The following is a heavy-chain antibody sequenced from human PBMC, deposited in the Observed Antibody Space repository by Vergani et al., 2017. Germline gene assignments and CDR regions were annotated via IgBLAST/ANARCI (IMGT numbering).Heavy chain of an antibody. CDR3: ARRHCSSTSCYYYYFDY. D-gene: IGHD2-2*01. V-gene: IGHV1-69*02. CDR1: GGTFSSYT. J-gene: IGHJ4*02. CDR2: IIPILGIA. Sequence: QVQLVQSGAEVKKPGSSVKVSCKASGGTFSSYTISWVRQAPGQGLEWMGRIIPILGIANYAQKFQGRVTITADKSTSTAYMELSSLRSEDTAVYYCARRHCSSTSCYYYYFDYWGQGTLVTVSS.